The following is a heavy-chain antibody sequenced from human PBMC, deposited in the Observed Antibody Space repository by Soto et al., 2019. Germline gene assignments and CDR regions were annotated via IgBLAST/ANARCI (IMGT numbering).Heavy chain of an antibody. CDR3: AKGGGGLELRD. CDR2: VSGSGAII. CDR1: GLTFSNYY. D-gene: IGHD1-7*01. J-gene: IGHJ4*02. Sequence: GGSLRLSCAASGLTFSNYYMNWVRQAPGKGLEWVSVVSGSGAIIYYADSVKGRFTITRDNSKNMLYLQMKSLRAEDMAVYYCAKGGGGLELRDWGQGTLVTVSS. V-gene: IGHV3-23*01.